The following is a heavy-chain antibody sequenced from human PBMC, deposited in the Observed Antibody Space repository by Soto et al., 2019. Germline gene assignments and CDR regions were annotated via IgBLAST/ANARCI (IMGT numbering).Heavy chain of an antibody. Sequence: EVQLVESGGGLVQPGGSLRLSCVASGFTFSNYAMNWVRQAPGKGLEWVSYISSSSSSIDYADSMKGRFTISRDNAKNSLYLQMNSLKDEDTAVYYCARERGYSYGYSDYWAREPWSPSPQ. D-gene: IGHD5-18*01. J-gene: IGHJ4*02. CDR2: ISSSSSSI. V-gene: IGHV3-48*02. CDR1: GFTFSNYA. CDR3: ARERGYSYGYSDY.